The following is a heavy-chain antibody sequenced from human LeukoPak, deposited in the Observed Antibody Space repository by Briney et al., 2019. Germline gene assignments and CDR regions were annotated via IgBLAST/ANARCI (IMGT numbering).Heavy chain of an antibody. J-gene: IGHJ4*02. V-gene: IGHV3-74*01. CDR3: ASPGDNYAILCLGY. D-gene: IGHD3-9*01. CDR1: GFTLSKYW. Sequence: PGGSLRLSCAASGFTLSKYWMHWVRQAPGKGLAWVSRISSDGTTTAYADSVKGRFTISRDSAKNMLYLQMNSLRVEDTAMYYCASPGDNYAILCLGYWGQGTLVTVSS. CDR2: ISSDGTTT.